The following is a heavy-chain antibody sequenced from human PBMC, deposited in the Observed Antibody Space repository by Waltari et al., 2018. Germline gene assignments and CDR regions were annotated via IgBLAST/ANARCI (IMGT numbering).Heavy chain of an antibody. CDR3: AKGSGMDV. CDR2: ITGTGGGPLYANSP. V-gene: IGHV3-23*01. J-gene: IGHJ6*02. Sequence: VQVLESGGDLVQPGGSLRLSCVASGFDFVNSAMSWVRQTPGKGPACVSTITGTGGGPLYANSPYYADSVKGRFTISRDNSKNTIYLQMSSLSAEDTAVYYCAKGSGMDVWGHGTTVTVSS. CDR1: GFDFVNSA.